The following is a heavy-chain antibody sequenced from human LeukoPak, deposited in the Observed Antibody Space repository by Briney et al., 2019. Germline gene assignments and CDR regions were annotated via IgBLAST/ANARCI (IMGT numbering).Heavy chain of an antibody. J-gene: IGHJ4*02. V-gene: IGHV1-2*02. CDR1: GYTFTDYY. CDR2: INPNDGDT. CDR3: ARANFLYCSSSACLFDY. D-gene: IGHD2-2*01. Sequence: ASVKVSCKASGYTFTDYYMHWVRQAPGQGFEWMGWINPNDGDTNYAQKFQGRVTMTRDTSISTAHMEVSRLRSDDTAVYYCARANFLYCSSSACLFDYWGQGTLVTVSS.